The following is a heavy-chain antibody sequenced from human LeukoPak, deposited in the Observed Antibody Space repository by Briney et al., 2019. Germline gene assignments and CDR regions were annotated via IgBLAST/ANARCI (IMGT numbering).Heavy chain of an antibody. V-gene: IGHV4-39*01. CDR3: GRSGRYYVGGFDL. D-gene: IGHD1-26*01. CDR1: GGSISSSGYY. Sequence: SETLSLTCTVSGGSISSSGYYCGWIRQPPGKGLEWIGSIYYSGSTYYTPSLKSRVTISVDTSKNQFSLKLSSVTAADTAVYYCGRSGRYYVGGFDLWGQGTMVTVSS. J-gene: IGHJ3*01. CDR2: IYYSGST.